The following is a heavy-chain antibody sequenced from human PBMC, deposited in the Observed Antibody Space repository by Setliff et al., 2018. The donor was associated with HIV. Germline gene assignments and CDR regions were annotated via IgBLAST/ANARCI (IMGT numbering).Heavy chain of an antibody. Sequence: GASVKVSCKASGYKFTGHHIQWMRQAPGQGLEWMGRINPNSGGTNYAQKFRGRVTMTRDTSISTVYMELRSLRSDDTAVYYCARAALRYCTSTSCPRVDAFDIWGQGTMVTVSS. V-gene: IGHV1-2*06. J-gene: IGHJ3*02. CDR2: INPNSGGT. CDR3: ARAALRYCTSTSCPRVDAFDI. CDR1: GYKFTGHH. D-gene: IGHD2-2*01.